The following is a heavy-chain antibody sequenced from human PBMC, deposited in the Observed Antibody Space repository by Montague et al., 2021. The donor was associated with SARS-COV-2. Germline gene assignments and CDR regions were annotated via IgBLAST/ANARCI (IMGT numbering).Heavy chain of an antibody. CDR3: ARNGVEPRGSGRYYSGNWLDP. D-gene: IGHD3-10*01. J-gene: IGHJ5*02. V-gene: IGHV2-70*11. CDR2: LDWDDDK. Sequence: PALVKPTQTLTLTCIFSGFSLTTDGTCVSWVRQPPGKALEWLARLDWDDDKYYSTSLKTRHTISKDTSKNQVVLRMTNMDPADTATYYCARNGVEPRGSGRYYSGNWLDPWGQGTLVTVSS. CDR1: GFSLTTDGTC.